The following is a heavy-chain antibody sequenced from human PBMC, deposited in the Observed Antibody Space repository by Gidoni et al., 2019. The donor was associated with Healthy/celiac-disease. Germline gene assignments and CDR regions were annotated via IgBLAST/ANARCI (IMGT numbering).Heavy chain of an antibody. D-gene: IGHD6-19*01. V-gene: IGHV1-18*01. CDR2: ISAYNGNT. J-gene: IGHJ4*02. Sequence: VQLVQSGAEVTKPGASVKVSCKASGYTFTSYGISWVRPAPGQGLEWMGWISAYNGNTNYAQKLQGRVTMTTDTSTSTAYMELRSRRSDDTAVYYCASAGAWGRDSSGWYNDYWGQGTLVTVSS. CDR1: GYTFTSYG. CDR3: ASAGAWGRDSSGWYNDY.